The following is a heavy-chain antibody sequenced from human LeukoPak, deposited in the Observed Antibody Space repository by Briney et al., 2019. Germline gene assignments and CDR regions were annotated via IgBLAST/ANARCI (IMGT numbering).Heavy chain of an antibody. CDR2: IHYSGST. CDR1: GGSISSYY. CDR3: ARGHDSSGYYY. D-gene: IGHD3-22*01. J-gene: IGHJ4*02. Sequence: SETLSLTCTVSGGSISSYYWSWIRQPPGKGLEWIGYIHYSGSTNYNPSLKSRVTISVDTSKNQFSLKLSSVTAADTAVYYCARGHDSSGYYYWGQGTLVTVSS. V-gene: IGHV4-59*01.